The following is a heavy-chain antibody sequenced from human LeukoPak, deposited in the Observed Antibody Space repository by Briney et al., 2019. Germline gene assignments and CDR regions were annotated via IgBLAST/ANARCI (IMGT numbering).Heavy chain of an antibody. Sequence: GESLRISCKGSGYSFTSYWISWVLQMPGKGLEWMGRIDPSDSYTNYSPSFQGHVTISTDKSISTAYLQWSSLKASDTAMFYCARVIKGLFDYWGQGTLVTVSS. CDR2: IDPSDSYT. V-gene: IGHV5-10-1*01. CDR3: ARVIKGLFDY. CDR1: GYSFTSYW. J-gene: IGHJ4*02.